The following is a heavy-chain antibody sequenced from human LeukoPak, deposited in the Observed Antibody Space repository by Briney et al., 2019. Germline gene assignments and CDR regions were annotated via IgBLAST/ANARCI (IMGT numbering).Heavy chain of an antibody. D-gene: IGHD3-10*01. V-gene: IGHV3-48*03. CDR2: ISSSGYTI. CDR3: ARVLKNYYGSAYDF. CDR1: GFNFNNYE. J-gene: IGHJ4*02. Sequence: PGGSLRLSCAASGFNFNNYEMTWVRQAPGKGLEWLSYISSSGYTIYYADSVRGRFTISRDKSENSLYLQLNSLRVEDTAVYFCARVLKNYYGSAYDFWGQGTLVTVAS.